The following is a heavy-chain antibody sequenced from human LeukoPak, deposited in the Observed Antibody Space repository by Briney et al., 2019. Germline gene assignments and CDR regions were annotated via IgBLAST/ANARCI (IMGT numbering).Heavy chain of an antibody. Sequence: SETLSLTCTVYGGSISSSSYYWGWIRQPPGKGLEWIGSIYYSGSTYYNPSLKSRVTISVDTSKNQFSLKLSSVTAADTAVYYCASSTGAINWFDPWGQGTLVTVSS. CDR1: GGSISSSSYY. V-gene: IGHV4-39*01. CDR2: IYYSGST. CDR3: ASSTGAINWFDP. J-gene: IGHJ5*02. D-gene: IGHD1-26*01.